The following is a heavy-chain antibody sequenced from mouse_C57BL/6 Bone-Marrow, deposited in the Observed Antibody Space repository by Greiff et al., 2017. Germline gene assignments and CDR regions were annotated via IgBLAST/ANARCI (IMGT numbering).Heavy chain of an antibody. J-gene: IGHJ1*03. CDR1: GYSFTDYN. CDR3: AREELLRYTFDV. D-gene: IGHD1-1*01. CDR2: INPNYGTT. V-gene: IGHV1-39*01. Sequence: VQLKQSGPELVKPGASVKISCKASGYSFTDYNMNWVKQSNGKSLEWIGVINPNYGTTSYNQKFKGNATLTVDQSSSTAYMQLNSLTSEDSAVYYFAREELLRYTFDVWGTGTTVTVSS.